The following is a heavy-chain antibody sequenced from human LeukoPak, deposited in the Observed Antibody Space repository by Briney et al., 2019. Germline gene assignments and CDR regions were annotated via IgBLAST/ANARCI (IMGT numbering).Heavy chain of an antibody. CDR1: GFTFSSYA. V-gene: IGHV3-23*01. D-gene: IGHD3-10*01. CDR3: AKEEVRHLYYYYGVDV. Sequence: GGSLRLSCAASGFTFSSYAMSWVRQAPGKGLEWVSAISGSGGSTYYADSVKGRFTISRDNSKNTLYLQMNSLRAEDTAVYYCAKEEVRHLYYYYGVDVWGQGTTVTVSS. J-gene: IGHJ6*02. CDR2: ISGSGGST.